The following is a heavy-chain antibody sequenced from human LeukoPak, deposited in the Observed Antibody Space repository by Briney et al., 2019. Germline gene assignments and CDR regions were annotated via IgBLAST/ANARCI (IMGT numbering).Heavy chain of an antibody. J-gene: IGHJ5*02. CDR1: GGSISSSSYY. V-gene: IGHV4-39*01. CDR3: ARLTRYCSSTSCYTKVWWFDP. D-gene: IGHD2-2*02. CDR2: IYYSGST. Sequence: SETLSLTCTVSGGSISSSSYYWGWIRQPPGKGLEWIGSIYYSGSTYYNPSLKSRVTISVDTSKNQFSLKLSSVTAADTAVYYCARLTRYCSSTSCYTKVWWFDPWGQGTLVTVSS.